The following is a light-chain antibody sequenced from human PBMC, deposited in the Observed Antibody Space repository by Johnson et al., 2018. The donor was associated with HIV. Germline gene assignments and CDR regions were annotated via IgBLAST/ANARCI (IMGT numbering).Light chain of an antibody. Sequence: QSMLTQPPSVSAAPGQKVTISCSGSSSNIGSHYVSWYQQVPGTAPRLVIYDTIKRHSGIPDRFSGSKSGTSATLGITGLQTGDEADYYCGTWDSSLRVGFFGTGTKVTVL. V-gene: IGLV1-51*01. CDR1: SSNIGSHY. CDR3: GTWDSSLRVGF. J-gene: IGLJ1*01. CDR2: DTI.